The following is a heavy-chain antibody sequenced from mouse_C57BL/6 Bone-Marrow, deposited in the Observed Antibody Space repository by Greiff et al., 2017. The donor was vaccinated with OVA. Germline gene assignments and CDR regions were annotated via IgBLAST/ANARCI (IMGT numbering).Heavy chain of an antibody. D-gene: IGHD1-1*01. CDR1: GYSITSDY. CDR2: ISYSGST. Sequence: EVQLVESGPGLAKPSQTLSLTCSVTGYSITSDYWNWIRKFPGNKLEYMGYISYSGSTYYNPSLKSRISITRDTSKNQYYLQLNSVTTEDTATYYCARGGGNYYGSSPGFAYWGQGTLVTVSA. J-gene: IGHJ3*01. V-gene: IGHV3-8*01. CDR3: ARGGGNYYGSSPGFAY.